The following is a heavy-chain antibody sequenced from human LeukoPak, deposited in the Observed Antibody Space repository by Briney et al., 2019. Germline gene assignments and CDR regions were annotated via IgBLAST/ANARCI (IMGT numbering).Heavy chain of an antibody. Sequence: PAETLSLTCTVCGGSISSYYWSWIRRPPGKGREGMGYIYYSGSTNYNPSLKSRVTISVDTSKNQFSLKLSSVTAADTAVYYCARRCSDSSDYPRDAFDIWGQGTMVTVSS. CDR3: ARRCSDSSDYPRDAFDI. CDR2: IYYSGST. CDR1: GGSISSYY. J-gene: IGHJ3*02. V-gene: IGHV4-59*01. D-gene: IGHD3-22*01.